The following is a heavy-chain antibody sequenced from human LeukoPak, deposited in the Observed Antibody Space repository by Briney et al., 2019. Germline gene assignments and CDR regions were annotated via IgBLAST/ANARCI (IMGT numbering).Heavy chain of an antibody. V-gene: IGHV4-39*01. Sequence: PSETLSLTCIVSGGSISSSSYYWAWIRQPPGQGLEWIGNIYYSGSTYYNPSLKSRLTMSVDTSKNQFSLKLRSVTAADTAVYYCASLRVPGDFDYWGQGTLVTVSS. CDR1: GGSISSSSYY. CDR2: IYYSGST. J-gene: IGHJ4*02. CDR3: ASLRVPGDFDY.